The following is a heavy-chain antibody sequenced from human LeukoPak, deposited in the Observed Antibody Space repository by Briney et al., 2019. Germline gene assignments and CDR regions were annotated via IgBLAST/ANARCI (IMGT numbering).Heavy chain of an antibody. V-gene: IGHV3-33*06. CDR2: IWYDGSNK. Sequence: GGSLRPSCAASGFTFSSYGMHWVRQAPGKGLEWVAVIWYDGSNKYYADSVKGRFTISRDNSKNTLYLQMNSLRAEDTAVYYCAKTSSGWYDLDYRGQGTLVTVSS. CDR3: AKTSSGWYDLDY. D-gene: IGHD6-19*01. J-gene: IGHJ4*02. CDR1: GFTFSSYG.